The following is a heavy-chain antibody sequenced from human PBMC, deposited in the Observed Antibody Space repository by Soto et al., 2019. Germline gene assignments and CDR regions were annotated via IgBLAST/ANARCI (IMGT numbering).Heavy chain of an antibody. CDR1: GGTFSSYA. CDR2: IVPIVGTT. CDR3: VRVVEIPGYHDH. Sequence: GASVKVSCKTAGGTFSSYAISWVRQAPGQGLEWMGGIVPIVGTTTYAQKFQGRVTITADEATSTAYMQLSRLRSDDTAVYYCVRVVEIPGYHDHWGQGTLVTVSS. V-gene: IGHV1-69*13. J-gene: IGHJ4*02. D-gene: IGHD5-12*01.